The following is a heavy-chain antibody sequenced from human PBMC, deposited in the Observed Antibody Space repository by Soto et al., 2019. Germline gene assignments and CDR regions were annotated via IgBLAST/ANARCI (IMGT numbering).Heavy chain of an antibody. CDR3: AKDSIAVAAYYYYGMDV. CDR2: ISGSGGST. D-gene: IGHD6-19*01. CDR1: GFTFSSYA. Sequence: SLRLSCAASGFTFSSYAMSWVRQAPGKGLEWVSAISGSGGSTYYADSVKGRFTISRDNSKNTLYLQMNSLRAEDTAVYYCAKDSIAVAAYYYYGMDVWGQGTTVTVSS. V-gene: IGHV3-23*01. J-gene: IGHJ6*02.